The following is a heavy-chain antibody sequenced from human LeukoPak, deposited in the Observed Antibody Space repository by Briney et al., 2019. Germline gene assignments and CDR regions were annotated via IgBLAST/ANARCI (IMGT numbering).Heavy chain of an antibody. CDR1: GGSFSGYY. V-gene: IGHV4-34*11. CDR2: IYYTGTT. Sequence: SETLSLTCAVYGGSFSGYYWSWIRQPPGKGLEWIGYIYYTGTTNYNPSLKSRVTISVDTSKNQFSLNMNSVTAADTAVYYCARAPPSGWYSFDYWGQGTLVTVSS. CDR3: ARAPPSGWYSFDY. D-gene: IGHD6-19*01. J-gene: IGHJ4*02.